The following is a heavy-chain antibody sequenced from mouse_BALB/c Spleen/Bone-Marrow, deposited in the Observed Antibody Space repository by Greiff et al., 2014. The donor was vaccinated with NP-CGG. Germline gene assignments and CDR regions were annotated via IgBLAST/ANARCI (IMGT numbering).Heavy chain of an antibody. CDR3: ARSAGYWYFDV. V-gene: IGHV1-69*01. D-gene: IGHD1-2*01. J-gene: IGHJ1*01. CDR1: GYTFTDYW. CDR2: IDTSDSYT. Sequence: VQRVESGAELVMPGASVKMSCKASGYTFTDYWMHWVKQRPGQGLEWIGAIDTSDSYTSYNQKFKGKATLTVDESSSTAYMQLSGLTSEDSAVYYCARSAGYWYFDVWGAGTTVTVSS.